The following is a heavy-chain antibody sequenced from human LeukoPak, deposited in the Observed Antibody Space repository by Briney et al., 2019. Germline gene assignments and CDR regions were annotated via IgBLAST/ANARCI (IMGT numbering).Heavy chain of an antibody. V-gene: IGHV3-33*05. CDR2: IQFDRSNT. Sequence: GGSLRLSCAAPKFTFSSYAMHWVRQAPGKGLEWVAFIQFDRSNTYYADSVKGRFTISRDNSRNTLFLQMNSLRAEDTAVYYCARRGAFDIWGQGTMVTVSS. CDR3: ARRGAFDI. CDR1: KFTFSSYA. J-gene: IGHJ3*02.